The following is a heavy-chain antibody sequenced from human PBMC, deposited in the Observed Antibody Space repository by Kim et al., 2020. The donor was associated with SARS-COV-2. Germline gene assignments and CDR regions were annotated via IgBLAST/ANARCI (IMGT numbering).Heavy chain of an antibody. V-gene: IGHV3-23*01. Sequence: GGSLRLSCAASGFTFSSYAMSWVRQAPGKGLEWVSSISGSGGSTYYADSVKGRFTISRDNSKNTLYLQMNSLRAEDTAVYYCASSSGWYGRGFDPWGQGTLVTVSS. CDR2: ISGSGGST. D-gene: IGHD6-19*01. CDR3: ASSSGWYGRGFDP. J-gene: IGHJ5*02. CDR1: GFTFSSYA.